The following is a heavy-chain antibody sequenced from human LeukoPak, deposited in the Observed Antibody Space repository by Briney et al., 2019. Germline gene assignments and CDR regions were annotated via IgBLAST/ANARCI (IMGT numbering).Heavy chain of an antibody. V-gene: IGHV3-74*01. D-gene: IGHD5-12*01. J-gene: IGHJ5*02. CDR3: APQQTYSPYNWFDP. CDR2: INSDGSST. Sequence: GGSLRLPCAASGFTFRSYWMHWIRQAPGQGLVWVSRINSDGSSTNYADSVKGRFTISRDNAKNTLYLQMNSLRAEDTAVYYCAPQQTYSPYNWFDPWGQGTLVTVSS. CDR1: GFTFRSYW.